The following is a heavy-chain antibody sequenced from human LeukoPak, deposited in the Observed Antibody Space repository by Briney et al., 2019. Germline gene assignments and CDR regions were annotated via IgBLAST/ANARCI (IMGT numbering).Heavy chain of an antibody. J-gene: IGHJ6*03. Sequence: GGSLRLSCAASGFTFSDYYMSWIRQAPGKGLEWVSYISSSGSTIYYAASVKGRFTISRDNAKNSLYLKMNSLRAEDTAVYYCASGLCPYYCYYYMDVWGKGTTVTVSS. V-gene: IGHV3-11*04. CDR1: GFTFSDYY. CDR3: ASGLCPYYCYYYMDV. D-gene: IGHD2-2*01. CDR2: ISSSGSTI.